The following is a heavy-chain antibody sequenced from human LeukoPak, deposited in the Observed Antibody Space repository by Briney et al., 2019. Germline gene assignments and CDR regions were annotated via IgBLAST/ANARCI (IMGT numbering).Heavy chain of an antibody. J-gene: IGHJ4*02. D-gene: IGHD4-17*01. CDR1: GFIFSSYN. CDR3: ASGQDYGDGGR. Sequence: GGSLRLSCAASGFIFSSYNMNWVRQAPGKGLEGVSSISSSSGSINYADSVKGRFTISRDNARNSLYLQMNSLRAEDTAVYFCASGQDYGDGGRWGQGTLVSVSS. CDR2: ISSSSGSI. V-gene: IGHV3-21*01.